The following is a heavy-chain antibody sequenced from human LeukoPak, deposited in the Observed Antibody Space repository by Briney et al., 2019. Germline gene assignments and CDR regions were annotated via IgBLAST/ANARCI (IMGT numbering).Heavy chain of an antibody. D-gene: IGHD3-22*01. CDR2: INAGNGNT. Sequence: ASVKVSCKASGYTFTSYPMHWVRQAPGQRLEWMGWINAGNGNTKYSQEFQGRVTITRDTSASTAYMELSSLRSEDMAVYYCARLYSSSRAADYWGQGTLVTVSS. CDR3: ARLYSSSRAADY. V-gene: IGHV1-3*03. J-gene: IGHJ4*02. CDR1: GYTFTSYP.